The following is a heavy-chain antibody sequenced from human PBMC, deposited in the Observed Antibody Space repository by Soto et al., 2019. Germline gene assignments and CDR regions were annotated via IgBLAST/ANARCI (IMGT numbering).Heavy chain of an antibody. J-gene: IGHJ4*02. CDR3: ARRGNFPYHQSDF. CDR2: IYPGDSDT. D-gene: IGHD4-4*01. Sequence: GESLKISCKGSGYTFSSHWIGWVRQVPGKGLEWMGIIYPGDSDTRYSPSFQGQVTISADKSTSTAYLQWSSLKASDSAIYFCARRGNFPYHQSDFWGQGTLVTVSS. V-gene: IGHV5-51*01. CDR1: GYTFSSHW.